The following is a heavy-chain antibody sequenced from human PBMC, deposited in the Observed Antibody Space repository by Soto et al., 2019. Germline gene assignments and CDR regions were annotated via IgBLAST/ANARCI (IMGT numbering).Heavy chain of an antibody. CDR3: ARAPAGDYTLYHYYTMDV. V-gene: IGHV3-33*01. J-gene: IGHJ6*02. CDR2: VWFDGGNK. CDR1: GFTFSDHA. Sequence: QVQLVASGGGVVQPGTSLRLSCEASGFTFSDHAMHWVRQAPGKGLGGVAVVWFDGGNKFYTDSVKGRFTISRDNSKNTLFLQMNSLRVVDTAVYYCARAPAGDYTLYHYYTMDVWGQGTPVTVSS. D-gene: IGHD4-17*01.